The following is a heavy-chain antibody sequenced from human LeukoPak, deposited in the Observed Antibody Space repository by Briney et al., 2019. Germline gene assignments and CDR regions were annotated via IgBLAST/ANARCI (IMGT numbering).Heavy chain of an antibody. J-gene: IGHJ6*02. V-gene: IGHV3-21*01. CDR1: GFTFSSYS. CDR2: ISSSSSYI. D-gene: IGHD6-25*01. CDR3: ARAPERPFRGGYYGMDV. Sequence: GGSLRLSCAASGFTFSSYSMNWVRQAPGKGLEWVSSISSSSSYIYYADSVKGRFTISRDNAKNSLYLQMNSLRAEDTAVYYCARAPERPFRGGYYGMDVWGQGTTVTVSS.